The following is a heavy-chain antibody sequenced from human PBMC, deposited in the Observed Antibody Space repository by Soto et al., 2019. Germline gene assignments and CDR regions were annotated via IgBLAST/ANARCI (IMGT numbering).Heavy chain of an antibody. CDR1: GDSLTSGSYY. CDR3: ARVGHGVAARRDY. V-gene: IGHV4-61*01. D-gene: IGHD6-6*01. CDR2: IYYSGSP. Sequence: KPSETLSLTCTVSGDSLTSGSYYWSWIRQPPRKGLEYIGYIYYSGSPNYNPSLKSRVTISVDTSKNQFSLKLTSVTAADTAVYYCARVGHGVAARRDYWGQGTLVTVSS. J-gene: IGHJ4*02.